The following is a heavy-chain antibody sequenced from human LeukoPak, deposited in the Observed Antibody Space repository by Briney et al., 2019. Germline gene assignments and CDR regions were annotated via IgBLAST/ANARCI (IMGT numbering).Heavy chain of an antibody. CDR3: ARESGLTTNTSGGFDY. Sequence: EASVKVSCKTSGYAFTGHYMHWVRHTPGQGPEWVGWINPDSGYTNYAQNFQGRVTMTTDTSISAAYMELSRLRSDDTAVYYCARESGLTTNTSGGFDYWGQGTLVTVSS. CDR1: GYAFTGHY. CDR2: INPDSGYT. D-gene: IGHD3-22*01. J-gene: IGHJ4*02. V-gene: IGHV1-2*02.